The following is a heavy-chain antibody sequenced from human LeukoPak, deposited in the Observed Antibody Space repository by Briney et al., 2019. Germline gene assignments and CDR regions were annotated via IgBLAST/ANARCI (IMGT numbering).Heavy chain of an antibody. Sequence: GGSLRLSCAASGFTFSTYGMHWVRQAPGKGLEWVAFIWYDGSNDRYADSVKGRFAISRDNSKNTLYLQMNNLTAEDTAVYYCARSDGSYDYGDYWGQGTLVTVSS. CDR1: GFTFSTYG. CDR3: ARSDGSYDYGDY. CDR2: IWYDGSND. D-gene: IGHD1-26*01. J-gene: IGHJ4*02. V-gene: IGHV3-33*01.